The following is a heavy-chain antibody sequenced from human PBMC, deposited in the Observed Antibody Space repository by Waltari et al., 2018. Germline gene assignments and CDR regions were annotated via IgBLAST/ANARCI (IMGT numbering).Heavy chain of an antibody. CDR2: IYYSGST. J-gene: IGHJ4*02. CDR1: GGSISSSSYY. CDR3: ATPKLDYYDSSGYYFDY. V-gene: IGHV4-39*01. Sequence: QLQLQESGPGLVKPSETLSLTCTVSGGSISSSSYYWGWIRQPPGKGLEWIGSIYYSGSTYYNPSLKSRVTISVDTSKNQFSLKLSSVTAADTAVYYCATPKLDYYDSSGYYFDYWGQGTLVTVSS. D-gene: IGHD3-22*01.